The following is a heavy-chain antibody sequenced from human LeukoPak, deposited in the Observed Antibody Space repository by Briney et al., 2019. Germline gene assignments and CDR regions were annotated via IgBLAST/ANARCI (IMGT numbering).Heavy chain of an antibody. Sequence: NPSETLSLTCAVYGGSFSDDYWTWIRQPAGKGLEWIGENTQSGSSNYNPSLKSRVTISVDTSKHHFSLTLTSVTAADTAVYYCARGLSSGWVDYWGQGTLVTVSS. CDR3: ARGLSSGWVDY. D-gene: IGHD6-19*01. J-gene: IGHJ4*02. V-gene: IGHV4-34*01. CDR1: GGSFSDDY. CDR2: NTQSGSS.